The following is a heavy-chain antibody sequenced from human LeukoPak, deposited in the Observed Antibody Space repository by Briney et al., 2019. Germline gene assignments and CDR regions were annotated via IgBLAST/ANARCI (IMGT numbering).Heavy chain of an antibody. Sequence: GGSLRLSCAASGFTFDDYDIHWVRQAPGKGLEWVSLISGDGGSTYYADSVKGRFTISRDNSKNSLYLQMNSLRTEDTAQYYCAKAWFGERSGGGFDYWGQGTLVTVSS. CDR2: ISGDGGST. CDR3: AKAWFGERSGGGFDY. J-gene: IGHJ4*02. V-gene: IGHV3-43*02. CDR1: GFTFDDYD. D-gene: IGHD3-10*01.